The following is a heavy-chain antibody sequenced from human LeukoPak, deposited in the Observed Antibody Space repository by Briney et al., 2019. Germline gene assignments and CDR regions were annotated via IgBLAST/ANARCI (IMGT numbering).Heavy chain of an antibody. CDR1: GYTFTNYA. CDR2: IIPIFDTA. Sequence: ASVKVSCKTSGYTFTNYAMNWVRQAPGQGLEWMGGIIPIFDTAHYAQKFQGRVTITADESTSTAYMELSSLRSEDTAVYYCARGYHDSSVDYFDYWGQGTLVTVSS. D-gene: IGHD3-22*01. CDR3: ARGYHDSSVDYFDY. V-gene: IGHV1-69*13. J-gene: IGHJ4*02.